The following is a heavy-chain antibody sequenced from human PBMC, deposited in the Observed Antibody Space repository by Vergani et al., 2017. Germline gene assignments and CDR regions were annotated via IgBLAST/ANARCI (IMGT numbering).Heavy chain of an antibody. CDR3: ARSIAAAPTPDY. D-gene: IGHD6-13*01. J-gene: IGHJ4*02. CDR1: GGPVSSGSHY. Sequence: QVQLQESGPGLVKPSETLSLTCTVSGGPVSSGSHYWSWIRQPPGKGLEWIGYIYYSGSTNYNPSLKTRVTISVDTSKNQFSLKLSSVTAADTAVYYCARSIAAAPTPDYWGQGTLVTVSS. CDR2: IYYSGST. V-gene: IGHV4-61*01.